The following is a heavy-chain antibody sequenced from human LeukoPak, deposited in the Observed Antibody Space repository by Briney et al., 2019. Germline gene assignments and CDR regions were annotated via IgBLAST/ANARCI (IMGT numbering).Heavy chain of an antibody. CDR3: AKGMYYGLQSAFDI. V-gene: IGHV3-23*01. D-gene: IGHD2-8*01. J-gene: IGHJ3*02. CDR2: ISGSGGST. CDR1: GFTFSSYG. Sequence: GGSLRLSCAASGFTFSSYGMYWVRQAPGKGLEWVSAISGSGGSTYYADSVKGRFTISRDNSKNTLYLQMNSLRAEDTAVYYCAKGMYYGLQSAFDIWGQGTMVTVSS.